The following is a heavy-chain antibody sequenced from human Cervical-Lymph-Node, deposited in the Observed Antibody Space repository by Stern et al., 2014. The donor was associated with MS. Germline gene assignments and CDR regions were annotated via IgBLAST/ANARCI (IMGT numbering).Heavy chain of an antibody. CDR2: IHNSGTT. Sequence: VHLVESGPGLVKPSQTLSLTCAVTGGSISSAEYYWSWIRQSPGKGLEWMGYIHNSGTTYYNPSLKSRVTISVDTSKNQFSLKVRSVTAADTAVYYCSRDADAYSLVFGYWGRGTLVTVSS. CDR1: GGSISSAEYY. D-gene: IGHD5-24*01. V-gene: IGHV4-30-4*01. CDR3: SRDADAYSLVFGY. J-gene: IGHJ4*02.